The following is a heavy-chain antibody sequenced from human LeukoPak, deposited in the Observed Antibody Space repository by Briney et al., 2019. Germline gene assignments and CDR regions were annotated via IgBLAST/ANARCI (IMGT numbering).Heavy chain of an antibody. D-gene: IGHD6-13*01. J-gene: IGHJ3*02. V-gene: IGHV4-59*01. CDR3: AKEKALSSWYHAFDI. Sequence: PSETLSLTCTVSGGSISSYYWSWIRQPPGKGLEWIGYIYYSGSTNYNPSLKSRVTISVDTSKNQFSLKLSSVTAADTAVYYCAKEKALSSWYHAFDIWGQGTMVTVSS. CDR2: IYYSGST. CDR1: GGSISSYY.